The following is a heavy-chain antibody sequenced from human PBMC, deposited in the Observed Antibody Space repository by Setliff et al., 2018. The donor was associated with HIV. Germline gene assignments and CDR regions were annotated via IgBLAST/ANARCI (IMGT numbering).Heavy chain of an antibody. D-gene: IGHD1-26*01. V-gene: IGHV4-59*04. J-gene: IGHJ4*02. CDR3: ASGEDSGSYGEPFNS. CDR1: GGSLTNYY. CDR2: IQSSGTT. Sequence: SETLSLTCTVSGGSLTNYYWSWIRQPPGEGLEWIGNIQSSGTTYYNPSLKSRVIISVDLPNNQFSLKLHSVTAADTAVYYCASGEDSGSYGEPFNSWGQGALVTVSS.